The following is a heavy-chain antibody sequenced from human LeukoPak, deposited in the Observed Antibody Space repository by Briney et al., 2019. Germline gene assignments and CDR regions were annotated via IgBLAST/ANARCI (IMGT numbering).Heavy chain of an antibody. D-gene: IGHD6-13*01. CDR1: GFTVSSNY. CDR2: IYYSGNT. CDR3: ASTPHSSGWYIAPY. Sequence: GSLRLSCAASGFTVSSNYMSWVRQAPGKGLEWIGCIYYSGNTYYNPSLKSRITLSVDTSKNQFSLKLSSVAAADTAVYYCASTPHSSGWYIAPYWGQGTLVSVSS. J-gene: IGHJ4*02. V-gene: IGHV4-59*05.